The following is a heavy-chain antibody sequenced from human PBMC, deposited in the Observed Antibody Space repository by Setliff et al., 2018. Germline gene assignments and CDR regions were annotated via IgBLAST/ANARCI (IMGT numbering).Heavy chain of an antibody. J-gene: IGHJ4*02. CDR3: ARTGTYRYFDY. V-gene: IGHV4-39*01. D-gene: IGHD1-1*01. Sequence: PSETLSLTCTVPGDSISSFSYYWGWIRQPPGKGLEWIGTIYDSGKTYYNPSLKSRVTISVDTAKNQFSLKLTSVTAADTAVYYCARTGTYRYFDYWGQGTQVTVSS. CDR2: IYDSGKT. CDR1: GDSISSFSYY.